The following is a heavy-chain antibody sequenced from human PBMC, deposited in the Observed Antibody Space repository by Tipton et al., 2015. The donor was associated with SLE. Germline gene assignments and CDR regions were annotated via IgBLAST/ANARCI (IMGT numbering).Heavy chain of an antibody. Sequence: TLSLTCAVSGGSISSGGYSWSWIRQPPGKGLEWIGYTYHSGSTYYNPSLKSRVTISVDRSKNQFSLKLSSVTAADTAVYYCARETGDRGWYFDLWGRGTLVTVSS. J-gene: IGHJ2*01. CDR1: GGSISSGGYS. V-gene: IGHV4-30-2*01. CDR2: TYHSGST. D-gene: IGHD7-27*01. CDR3: ARETGDRGWYFDL.